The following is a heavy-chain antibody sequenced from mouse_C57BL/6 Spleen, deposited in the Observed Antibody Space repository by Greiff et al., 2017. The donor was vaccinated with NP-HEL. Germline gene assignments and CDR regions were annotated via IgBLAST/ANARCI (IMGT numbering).Heavy chain of an antibody. V-gene: IGHV1-76*01. CDR1: GYTFTDYY. D-gene: IGHD2-4*01. J-gene: IGHJ4*01. CDR3: ARKIYYDYDRGAMDY. CDR2: IYPGSGNT. Sequence: VKLQQSGAELVRPGASVKLSCKASGYTFTDYYINWVKQRPGQGLEWIARIYPGSGNTYYNEKFKGKATLTAEKSSSTAYMQLSSLTSEDSAVYFCARKIYYDYDRGAMDYWGQGTSVTVSS.